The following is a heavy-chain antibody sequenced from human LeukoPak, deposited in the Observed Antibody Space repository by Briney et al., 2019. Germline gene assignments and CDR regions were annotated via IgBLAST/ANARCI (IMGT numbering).Heavy chain of an antibody. CDR1: GYSFTSYW. D-gene: IGHD3-22*01. J-gene: IGHJ4*02. CDR2: IYPGDSDT. Sequence: GESLKISCKGSGYSFTSYWIGWVRQMPGKGLEWMGIIYPGDSDTRYSPSFQGQVTISADKSISTAYLQWSSLKASDTAMYYCARLSGIVVGPPSYYFDYWGQGTLVTVSS. CDR3: ARLSGIVVGPPSYYFDY. V-gene: IGHV5-51*01.